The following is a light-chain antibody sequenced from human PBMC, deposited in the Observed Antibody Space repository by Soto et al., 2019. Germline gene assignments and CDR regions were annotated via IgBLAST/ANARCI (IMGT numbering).Light chain of an antibody. CDR3: HQYDNSPNT. Sequence: EVVLKLSSGTLSLSPWERATLSCIGSQSVSSNYLAWYQHRPGQAPRLLIYGASSRATGIPDRFSGSGSGTDFTLTISSLEPEDFAVYSCHQYDNSPNTFGGGTKVDIK. CDR1: QSVSSNY. J-gene: IGKJ4*01. CDR2: GAS. V-gene: IGKV3-20*01.